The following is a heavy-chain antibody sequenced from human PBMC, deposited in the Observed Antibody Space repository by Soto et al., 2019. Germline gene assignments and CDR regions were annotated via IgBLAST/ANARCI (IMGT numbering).Heavy chain of an antibody. D-gene: IGHD4-17*01. CDR2: IYDGGGT. Sequence: EVQLVESGGGLVQPGGSLRLSCVASGFTVSTNYVSWVRQAPGKGLEWVSIIYDGGGTYYADSVKGRFTISRDNSKNTLYLQMNSLRAEDTAVYYCARGDGDYGRRLDPWGQGTLVTVSS. CDR1: GFTVSTNY. J-gene: IGHJ5*02. V-gene: IGHV3-66*01. CDR3: ARGDGDYGRRLDP.